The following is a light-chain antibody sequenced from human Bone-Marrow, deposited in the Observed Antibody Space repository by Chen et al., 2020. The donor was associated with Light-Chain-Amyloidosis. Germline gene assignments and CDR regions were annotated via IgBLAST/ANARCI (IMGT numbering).Light chain of an antibody. V-gene: IGKV1-39*01. CDR2: ATS. CDR1: QSISTY. Sequence: DIQMTQSPSSLSASVGDRVTIVCRASQSISTYLNWYQQKPGKAPKLLIYATSTLQTGVPSRFSGCGSGTDFTLTISSLQPEDFATYYCQESHSSLSRTFGQGTKLEIK. CDR3: QESHSSLSRT. J-gene: IGKJ2*02.